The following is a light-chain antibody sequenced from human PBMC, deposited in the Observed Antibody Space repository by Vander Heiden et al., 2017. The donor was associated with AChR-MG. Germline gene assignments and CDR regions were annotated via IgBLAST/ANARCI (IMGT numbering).Light chain of an antibody. V-gene: IGKV3-20*01. CDR1: QSVTSTY. CDR2: GAS. Sequence: IVLTQSPGTLSLSPGERAPLSCRASQSVTSTYLAWYQQKSGQAPRLLIYGASSRATGIPDRFSGSGSGTDFTLTISRLEPEDFAVYYCQQYGSSPKTFGQGTRVEIK. J-gene: IGKJ1*01. CDR3: QQYGSSPKT.